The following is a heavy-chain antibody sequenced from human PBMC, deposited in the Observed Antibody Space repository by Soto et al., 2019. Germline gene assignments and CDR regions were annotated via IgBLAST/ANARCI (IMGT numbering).Heavy chain of an antibody. V-gene: IGHV4-61*01. CDR3: ARDNMRARDGMDV. CDR2: IYYSGST. J-gene: IGHJ6*02. CDR1: GGSVSSGSYH. Sequence: SETLSLTCTVSGGSVSSGSYHWTWIRQPPGKGLEWIGYIYYSGSTNYNPSLKSRVTISVNTSKNQFSLKLSSVTAADTAVYYCARDNMRARDGMDVWGQGTTVTVSS. D-gene: IGHD3-16*01.